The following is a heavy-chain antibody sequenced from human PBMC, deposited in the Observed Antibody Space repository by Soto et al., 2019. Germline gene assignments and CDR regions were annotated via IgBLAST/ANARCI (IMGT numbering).Heavy chain of an antibody. Sequence: ASVNVSCKASGYTFTSYAMHWVRQAPGQRLEWMGWINAGNGNTKYSQKFQGRVTITRDTSASTAYMELSSLRSEDTAVYYCARDLRWGLYYFDYWGQGXLVTVYS. J-gene: IGHJ4*02. D-gene: IGHD2-21*02. CDR3: ARDLRWGLYYFDY. CDR2: INAGNGNT. CDR1: GYTFTSYA. V-gene: IGHV1-3*01.